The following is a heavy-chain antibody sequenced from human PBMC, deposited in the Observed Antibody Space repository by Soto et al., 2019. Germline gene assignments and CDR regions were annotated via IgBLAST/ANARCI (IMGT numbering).Heavy chain of an antibody. CDR1: GFTFSSYG. Sequence: QVQLVESGGGVVQPGRSLGLSCAAAGFTFSSYGMHWVRQAPGKGLEWVAVISYEGSNKYYADSVKGRFTISRDNSKNTLYLQMNSLRAEDTAVYYCAKEGAAAASPNNWFDPWGQGTLVTVSS. J-gene: IGHJ5*02. V-gene: IGHV3-30*18. CDR2: ISYEGSNK. CDR3: AKEGAAAASPNNWFDP. D-gene: IGHD6-13*01.